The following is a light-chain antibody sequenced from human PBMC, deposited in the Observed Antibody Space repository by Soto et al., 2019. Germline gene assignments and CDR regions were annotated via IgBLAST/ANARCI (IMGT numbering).Light chain of an antibody. CDR2: DTS. Sequence: QAVVTQETSLTVSPGGTVTLTCGSSTGGVTSGQYPYWLQQRPGQAPRTLIFDTSSKHSWTPARFSGSLLGDKAALTLSGAQPEDEAEYYCLLSYSGAWVFGGGTKLTVL. V-gene: IGLV7-46*01. CDR1: TGGVTSGQY. J-gene: IGLJ3*02. CDR3: LLSYSGAWV.